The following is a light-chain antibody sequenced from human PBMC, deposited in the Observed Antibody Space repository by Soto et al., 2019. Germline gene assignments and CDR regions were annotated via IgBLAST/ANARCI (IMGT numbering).Light chain of an antibody. CDR1: ISNIGSNY. J-gene: IGLJ2*01. CDR2: RNN. CDR3: AAWDDSLSGSYVV. Sequence: QSVLTQPPSASGTPGQRVTISCSGSISNIGSNYVYWYQQLPGTAPKLLIYRNNQRPSGVPDRFSGSKSGTSASLAISGLRSEDEADYYCAAWDDSLSGSYVVFGGGTKLTVL. V-gene: IGLV1-47*01.